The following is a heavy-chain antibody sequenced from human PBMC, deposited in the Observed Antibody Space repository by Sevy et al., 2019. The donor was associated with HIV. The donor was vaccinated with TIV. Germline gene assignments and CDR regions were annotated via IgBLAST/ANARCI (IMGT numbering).Heavy chain of an antibody. D-gene: IGHD2-15*01. CDR2: VHFDGNEK. V-gene: IGHV3-30*02. CDR1: GFSFSSYG. J-gene: IGHJ4*02. Sequence: GGSLRLSCAASGFSFSSYGMHWVRQPLGKGLEWVAFVHFDGNEKWYADSGKGRFTISRDNSKSTIFLQMDSLRIEDTVIYYCVKERCSVAGCPREYFEHWGQRTLVTVSS. CDR3: VKERCSVAGCPREYFEH.